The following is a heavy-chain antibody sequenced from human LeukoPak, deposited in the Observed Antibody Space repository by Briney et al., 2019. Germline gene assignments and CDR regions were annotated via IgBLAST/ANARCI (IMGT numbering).Heavy chain of an antibody. CDR3: ARKGPTVTTSGNDY. D-gene: IGHD4-17*01. CDR1: GGTFSSYA. J-gene: IGHJ4*02. V-gene: IGHV1-69*04. Sequence: SVKVSCKASGGTFSSYAISWVRQAPGQGLEWMGRIIPILGIANYAQKFQGRVTITADKSTSTAYMELRSLRSDDTAVYYCARKGPTVTTSGNDYWGQGTLVTVSS. CDR2: IIPILGIA.